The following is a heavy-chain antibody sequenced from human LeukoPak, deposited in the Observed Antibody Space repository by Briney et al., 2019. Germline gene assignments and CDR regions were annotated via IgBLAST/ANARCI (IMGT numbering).Heavy chain of an antibody. CDR1: GFTFSSYA. D-gene: IGHD1-26*01. V-gene: IGHV3-23*01. CDR3: ARDAEWAYSGSYPFDY. J-gene: IGHJ4*02. Sequence: PGGSLRLSCAASGFTFSSYAMSWVRQAPGKGLEWVSAISGSGGSTYYADSVKGRFTISRDNSKNTLYLQMNSLRAEDTAVYYCARDAEWAYSGSYPFDYWGQGTLVTVSS. CDR2: ISGSGGST.